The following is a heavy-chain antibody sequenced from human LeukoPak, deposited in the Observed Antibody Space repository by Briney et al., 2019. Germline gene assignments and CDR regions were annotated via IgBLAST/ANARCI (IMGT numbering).Heavy chain of an antibody. D-gene: IGHD5-12*01. Sequence: PGRSLRLSCAASGFTFDDYAMHWVRQAPGKGLEWVSGISWNSGTIGYADFVKGRFTVSRDNAKNSLYLQMNSLRAEDTAVYYCARDLYAYSGYAWGQGTLVTVSS. J-gene: IGHJ5*02. CDR2: ISWNSGTI. CDR3: ARDLYAYSGYA. V-gene: IGHV3-9*01. CDR1: GFTFDDYA.